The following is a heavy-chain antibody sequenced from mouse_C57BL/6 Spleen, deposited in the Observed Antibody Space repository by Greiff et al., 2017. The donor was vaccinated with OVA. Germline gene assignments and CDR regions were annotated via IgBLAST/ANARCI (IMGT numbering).Heavy chain of an antibody. J-gene: IGHJ1*03. CDR1: GYTFTSYW. CDR2: IDPSDSET. CDR3: ARGYYYGSSYEYFDV. V-gene: IGHV1-52*01. Sequence: QVQLQQPGAELVRPGSSVKLSCKASGYTFTSYWMHWVKQRPIQGLEWIGNIDPSDSETHYNQKFKDKATLTVDKSSSTAYMQLSSLTSEDSAVYYCARGYYYGSSYEYFDVWGTGTTVTVSS. D-gene: IGHD1-1*01.